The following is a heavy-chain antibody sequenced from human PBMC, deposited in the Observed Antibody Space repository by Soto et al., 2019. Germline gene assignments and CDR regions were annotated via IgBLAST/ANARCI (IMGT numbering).Heavy chain of an antibody. CDR3: ARDVAGTLGF. D-gene: IGHD6-19*01. J-gene: IGHJ4*02. Sequence: QVQLVESGGGVVQPGRSLRLSCAASGFTFSSYAMHWVRQAPGKGLEWVAVISYDGSNKYYADSVKGRFTISRDNSKNTLYLQVNSLRAEDTAVYYCARDVAGTLGFWGQGTLVTVSS. V-gene: IGHV3-30-3*01. CDR1: GFTFSSYA. CDR2: ISYDGSNK.